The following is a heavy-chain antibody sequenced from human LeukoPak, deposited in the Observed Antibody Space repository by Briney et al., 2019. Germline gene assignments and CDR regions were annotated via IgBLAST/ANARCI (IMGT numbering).Heavy chain of an antibody. CDR2: IYYSGST. D-gene: IGHD3-16*02. CDR1: GGSISSSSYY. V-gene: IGHV4-39*07. Sequence: SETLSLTCTVSGGSISSSSYYWGWIRQPPGKGLEWIGSIYYSGSTYYNPSLKSRVTISVDTSKNQFSLKLSSVTAADTAVYYCARGDDYVWGSYRLPGGMDVWGQGTTVTVSS. J-gene: IGHJ6*02. CDR3: ARGDDYVWGSYRLPGGMDV.